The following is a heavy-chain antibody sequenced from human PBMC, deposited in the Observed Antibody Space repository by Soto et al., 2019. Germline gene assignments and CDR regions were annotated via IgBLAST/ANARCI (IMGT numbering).Heavy chain of an antibody. V-gene: IGHV4-39*01. CDR2: IFYSGST. Sequence: PSETLSLTCNVSGGSISSSRSYWAWIRQPPGKGLEWIANIFYSGSTYYNPSLASRVTVSVDTSKNQFSLKLSSVTAADTAVYYFPRQPPSADIHFWFAPWRQGSLVTVSS. CDR1: GGSISSSRSY. D-gene: IGHD2-21*02. J-gene: IGHJ5*02. CDR3: PRQPPSADIHFWFAP.